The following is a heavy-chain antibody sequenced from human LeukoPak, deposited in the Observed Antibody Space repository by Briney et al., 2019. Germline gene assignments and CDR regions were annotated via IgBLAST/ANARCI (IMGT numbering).Heavy chain of an antibody. Sequence: SETLSLTCAVYGGSFSGYYWSSIRQPPGKGLEWIGEINHSGSTNYNPSLKSRVTISVDTSKNQFSLKLSSVTAADTAVYYCARIGYDSSGYWGQGTLVTVSS. CDR1: GGSFSGYY. CDR3: ARIGYDSSGY. D-gene: IGHD3-22*01. CDR2: INHSGST. J-gene: IGHJ4*02. V-gene: IGHV4-34*01.